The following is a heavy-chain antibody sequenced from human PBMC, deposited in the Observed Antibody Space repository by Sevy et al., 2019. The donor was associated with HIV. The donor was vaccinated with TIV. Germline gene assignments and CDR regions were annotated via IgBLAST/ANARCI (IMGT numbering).Heavy chain of an antibody. J-gene: IGHJ4*02. CDR1: GFTFTDSW. V-gene: IGHV3-7*03. Sequence: GGSLRLSCTASGFTFTDSWMHWVRQAPGKGLEWLANINEDGSEIYYVDSVKGRFTISRDNSKNSVFLQMTSLRAGDTATYYCARAIGKDGAYWGQGTLVTVSS. D-gene: IGHD1-1*01. CDR2: INEDGSEI. CDR3: ARAIGKDGAY.